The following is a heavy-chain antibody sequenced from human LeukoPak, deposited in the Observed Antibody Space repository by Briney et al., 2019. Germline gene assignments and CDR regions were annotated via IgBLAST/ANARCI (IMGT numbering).Heavy chain of an antibody. D-gene: IGHD3-10*01. V-gene: IGHV4-59*08. CDR3: ARHGTPLRYGSGNYYKGAPFDY. Sequence: SETLSLTCTVSGGSISSYYWSWIRQLPGKGLEWIGYIYYSGSTNYKPSLKSRVTISVDTSKNQFSLKLSSVTAADTAVYYCARHGTPLRYGSGNYYKGAPFDYWGQGTLVTVSS. CDR2: IYYSGST. CDR1: GGSISSYY. J-gene: IGHJ4*02.